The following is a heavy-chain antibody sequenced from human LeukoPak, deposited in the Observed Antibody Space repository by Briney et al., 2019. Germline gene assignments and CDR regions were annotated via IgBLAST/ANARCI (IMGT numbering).Heavy chain of an antibody. V-gene: IGHV3-21*01. J-gene: IGHJ6*02. CDR1: GFTFSSYS. D-gene: IGHD6-19*01. CDR3: ARELLAVAGVYYYYGMDV. CDR2: ISSSSSYI. Sequence: GGSLRLSCAASGFTFSSYSMNWVRQAPGKGLEWVSSISSSSSYIYYADSVKGRFTISGDNAKNSLYLQMNSLRAEDTAVYYCARELLAVAGVYYYYGMDVWGQGTTVTVSS.